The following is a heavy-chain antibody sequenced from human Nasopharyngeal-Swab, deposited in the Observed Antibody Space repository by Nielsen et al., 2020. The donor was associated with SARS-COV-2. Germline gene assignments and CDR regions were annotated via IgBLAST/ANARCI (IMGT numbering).Heavy chain of an antibody. CDR2: ITPSGGAT. V-gene: IGHV1-46*02. CDR3: AREPGGIVAPGRHFDP. D-gene: IGHD6-13*01. Sequence: ASVQASCKASGFTFNQYYMHWVRQAPGQGLEWMGVITPSGGATNYARKFQGRVTMTRDPSTSTVYLDLSSLKSEDTAVYFCAREPGGIVAPGRHFDPWGQGTLVTVSS. J-gene: IGHJ5*02. CDR1: GFTFNQYY.